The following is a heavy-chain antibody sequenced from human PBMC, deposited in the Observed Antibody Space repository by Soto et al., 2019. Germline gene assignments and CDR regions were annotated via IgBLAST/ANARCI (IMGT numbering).Heavy chain of an antibody. V-gene: IGHV3-66*01. J-gene: IGHJ4*02. CDR2: IYTGGNT. CDR3: ARAGGSYDYFDY. CDR1: GFTVSSNY. D-gene: IGHD1-26*01. Sequence: EVQLVESGGGLVQPGGSLRLSCAASGFTVSSNYMSWVRQAPGKGLEWVSIIYTGGNTFYADSVKGRFTISRDNSKNTLYLQMNSLRAEDTAVYYCARAGGSYDYFDYWGQGTLVTVSS.